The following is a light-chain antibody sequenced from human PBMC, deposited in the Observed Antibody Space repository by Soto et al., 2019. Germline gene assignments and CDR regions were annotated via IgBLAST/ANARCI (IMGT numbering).Light chain of an antibody. J-gene: IGLJ1*01. CDR1: TSDVGGYNY. Sequence: HSMLTQPGSESGSPGQSITISCTGTTSDVGGYNYVSWHQQHPGKAPKLMIYEVSNRPSGVPDRFSGSKSGNTASLIVSGLQAEDEADYYCSSYAGSNNFVFGTGTKVTVL. V-gene: IGLV2-8*01. CDR3: SSYAGSNNFV. CDR2: EVS.